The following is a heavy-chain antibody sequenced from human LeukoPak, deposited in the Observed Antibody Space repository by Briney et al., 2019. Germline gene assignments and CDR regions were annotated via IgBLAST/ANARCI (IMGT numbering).Heavy chain of an antibody. J-gene: IGHJ4*01. V-gene: IGHV3-11*04. D-gene: IGHD6-13*01. CDR2: LSGSGEII. CDR3: ARGPAAAAPFDY. Sequence: GGSLRLSCAASGFTFSDYYMSWVRQAPGKGLEWVSFLSGSGEIIYYADSVKGRFTISRDNAKNSLYLQMDSLRAEDTAVYYCARGPAAAAPFDYWGHGTLVTVSS. CDR1: GFTFSDYY.